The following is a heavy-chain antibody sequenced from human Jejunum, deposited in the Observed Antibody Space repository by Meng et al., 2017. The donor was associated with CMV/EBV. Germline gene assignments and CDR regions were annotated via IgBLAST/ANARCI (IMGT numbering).Heavy chain of an antibody. J-gene: IGHJ4*02. V-gene: IGHV4-59*08. Sequence: QVAESDHVLVKLSETLSSPCAFSGGSISTYYGGLIRQPPGKGLEWIGNNYYSGSTNYNPSLASRVTISVDSSKNQFSLKLSSVTAADTAVYYCARHQNGGTYPLDYWGQGTLVTVSS. CDR1: GGSISTYY. D-gene: IGHD3-16*02. CDR3: ARHQNGGTYPLDY. CDR2: NYYSGST.